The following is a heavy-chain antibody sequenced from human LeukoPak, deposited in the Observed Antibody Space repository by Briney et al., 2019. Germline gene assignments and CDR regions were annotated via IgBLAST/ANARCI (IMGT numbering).Heavy chain of an antibody. V-gene: IGHV1-2*02. CDR3: ARATNYYGSGNYHNVPYGY. CDR2: ISPNSGGT. CDR1: GYTFTDYY. J-gene: IGHJ4*02. Sequence: ASVKVSCKASGYTFTDYYLHWVRQVPGQGLEWMGWISPNSGGTDYAQKFQGRVTMTRDTSISTAYMELSRLRYDDTAVYYSARATNYYGSGNYHNVPYGYWGQGTPVTVSS. D-gene: IGHD3-10*01.